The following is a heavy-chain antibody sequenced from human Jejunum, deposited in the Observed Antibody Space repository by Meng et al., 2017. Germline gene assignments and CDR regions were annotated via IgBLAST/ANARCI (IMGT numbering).Heavy chain of an antibody. Sequence: GSLRLSCAVSGGSTSSTNWWSWVRQPPGKGLEWIGEIYQSGSTNYNPSLKSRVTISIDKSKSQISLQLSTVTAADTAVYSCATSNDRDGYYLGYWGQGTLVTVSS. CDR1: GGSTSSTNW. CDR2: IYQSGST. V-gene: IGHV4-4*01. J-gene: IGHJ4*02. D-gene: IGHD5-24*01. CDR3: ATSNDRDGYYLGY.